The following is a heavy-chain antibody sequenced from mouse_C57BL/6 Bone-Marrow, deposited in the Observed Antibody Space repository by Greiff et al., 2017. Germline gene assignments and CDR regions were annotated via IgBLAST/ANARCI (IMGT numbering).Heavy chain of an antibody. V-gene: IGHV1-15*01. CDR1: GYTFTDYE. CDR3: TRFFYDGYYKAMVY. J-gene: IGHJ4*01. D-gene: IGHD2-3*01. Sequence: QVQLQQSGAELVRPGASVTLSCKASGYTFTDYEMHWVKQTPVHGLAWIGAIDPETGGTAYNQKFKGKAILTADKSSSTAYMELRSLTSEDSAVYYCTRFFYDGYYKAMVYWGQGTSVTVSS. CDR2: IDPETGGT.